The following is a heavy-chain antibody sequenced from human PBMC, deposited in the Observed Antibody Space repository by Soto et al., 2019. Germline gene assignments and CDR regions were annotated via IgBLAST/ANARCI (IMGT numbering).Heavy chain of an antibody. CDR1: GGTFSSYA. Sequence: GASVKVSCKASGGTFSSYAISWVRQAPGQGLEWMGGIIPIFGTANYAQKFQGRVTITADESTSTAYMELSSLRSEDTAVYYCAHGSRLPQNNWFDPWGQGTLVTVSS. CDR3: AHGSRLPQNNWFDP. D-gene: IGHD2-15*01. CDR2: IIPIFGTA. V-gene: IGHV1-69*13. J-gene: IGHJ5*02.